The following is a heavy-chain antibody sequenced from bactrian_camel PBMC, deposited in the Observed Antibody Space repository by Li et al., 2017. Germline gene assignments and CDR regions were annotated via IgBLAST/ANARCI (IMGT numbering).Heavy chain of an antibody. V-gene: IGHV3S6*01. Sequence: VQLVESGGGLVQPGGSLRLSCAASGFTFSSYAMNWVRQAPGKGLEWVSSIYSDGSNTYYADSVRGRFTISRDNAKNTVYLQMNSRKPEDTAMYYCAARRDLYCDGSYGHLSYHYWGQGTQVTVS. D-gene: IGHD2*01. CDR1: GFTFSSYA. J-gene: IGHJ4*01. CDR3: AARRDLYCDGSYGHLSYHY. CDR2: IYSDGSNT.